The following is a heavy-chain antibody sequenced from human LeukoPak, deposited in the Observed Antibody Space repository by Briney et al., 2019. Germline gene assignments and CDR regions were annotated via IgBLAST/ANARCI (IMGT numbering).Heavy chain of an antibody. D-gene: IGHD1-1*01. CDR3: ASLGN. CDR1: QFKFNNYG. Sequence: GGSLRLSCATSQFKFNNYGMTWVRQGPGKGLEWVSSITGSGGRTQYADSVQGRFTISRDNSKNTLYLQMNSLRVEDTAVYYCASLGNWGQGTLVTVSS. J-gene: IGHJ4*02. V-gene: IGHV3-23*01. CDR2: ITGSGGRT.